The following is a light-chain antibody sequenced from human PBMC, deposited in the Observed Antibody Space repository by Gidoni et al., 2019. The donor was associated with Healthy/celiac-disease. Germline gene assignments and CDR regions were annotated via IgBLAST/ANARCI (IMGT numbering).Light chain of an antibody. J-gene: IGKJ4*01. V-gene: IGKV1-12*01. CDR1: QHISSW. Sequence: IQMTQSPSSVSAAVGDRVTITCRASQHISSWLDWYQQKPGKAPKLLIYAASSLQSGVPSRFSGSGSGTDFTLTISSLQPEDFATYYCQQANSFPLTFGGGTKVEIK. CDR3: QQANSFPLT. CDR2: AAS.